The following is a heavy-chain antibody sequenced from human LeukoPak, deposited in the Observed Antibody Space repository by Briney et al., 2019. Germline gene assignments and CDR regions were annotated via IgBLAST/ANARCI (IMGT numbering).Heavy chain of an antibody. CDR3: AGGAVAAAGNYYYYYMDI. J-gene: IGHJ6*03. V-gene: IGHV1-2*02. CDR2: INPNSGGT. D-gene: IGHD6-13*01. CDR1: GYTFTGYY. Sequence: ASVKVSCKASGYTFTGYYMHWVRQAPGQGLEWMGWINPNSGGTNYAQKFQGRVTMTRDTSISTAYMELSRLRSDDTAVYYCAGGAVAAAGNYYYYYMDIWGKGTTVTISS.